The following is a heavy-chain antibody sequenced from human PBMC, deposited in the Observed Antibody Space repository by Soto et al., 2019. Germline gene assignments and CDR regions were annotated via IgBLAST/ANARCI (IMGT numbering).Heavy chain of an antibody. J-gene: IGHJ4*01. CDR2: IKQDGSEK. V-gene: IGHV3-7*01. D-gene: IGHD6-19*01. Sequence: PVGSLRLSCAASWFTFSNYWMSWVRQAPGKGLEWVANIKQDGSEKYYVDSVKGRFTLSRDNAQNSLQLQMNSLRAEDTAIYFCARVAYGNGWIFDHWGQGTLVTVSS. CDR3: ARVAYGNGWIFDH. CDR1: WFTFSNYW.